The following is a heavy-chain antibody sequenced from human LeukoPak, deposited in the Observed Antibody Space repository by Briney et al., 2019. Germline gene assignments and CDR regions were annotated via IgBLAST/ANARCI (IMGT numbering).Heavy chain of an antibody. CDR3: ARVGMVRGVITPLYGMDV. Sequence: ASVKVSCKASGYTFTSYYMHWVRQAPGQGLEWMGIINPSGGSTSYAQKFQGRVTMTRDTSTSTVYMELSSLRSGDTAVYYCARVGMVRGVITPLYGMDVWGQGTTVTVSS. CDR2: INPSGGST. D-gene: IGHD3-10*01. V-gene: IGHV1-46*01. CDR1: GYTFTSYY. J-gene: IGHJ6*02.